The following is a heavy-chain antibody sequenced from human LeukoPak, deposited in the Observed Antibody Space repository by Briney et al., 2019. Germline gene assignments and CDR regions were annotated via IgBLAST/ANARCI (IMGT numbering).Heavy chain of an antibody. CDR3: TGGSNSDDSSDFDH. Sequence: GGSLRLSCAASGFSFSNAWMNWVRQAPGKGLEWVGRIKTKTVPGTTEYAAPVKGRFTISRDDSKNTLYLQMNSLKTEDTAVYYCTGGSNSDDSSDFDHWGQGTLVTVSS. CDR2: IKTKTVPGTT. CDR1: GFSFSNAW. J-gene: IGHJ4*02. D-gene: IGHD3-22*01. V-gene: IGHV3-15*01.